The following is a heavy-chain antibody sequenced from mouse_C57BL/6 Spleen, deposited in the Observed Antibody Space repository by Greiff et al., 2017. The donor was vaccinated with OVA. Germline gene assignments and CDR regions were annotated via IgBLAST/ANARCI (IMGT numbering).Heavy chain of an antibody. CDR2: IDPSDSYT. J-gene: IGHJ4*01. CDR1: GYTFTSYW. V-gene: IGHV1-69*01. CDR3: ARGGYYYGSSGAMDY. Sequence: QVQLKQPGAELVMPGASVKLSCKASGYTFTSYWMHWVKQRPGQGLEWIGEIDPSDSYTNYNQKFKGKSTLTVDKSSSTAYMQLSSLTSEDSAVYYCARGGYYYGSSGAMDYWGQGTSVTVSS. D-gene: IGHD1-1*01.